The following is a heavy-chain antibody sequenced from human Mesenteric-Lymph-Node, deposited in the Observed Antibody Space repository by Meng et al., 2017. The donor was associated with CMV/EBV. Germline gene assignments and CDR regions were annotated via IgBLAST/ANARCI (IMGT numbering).Heavy chain of an antibody. D-gene: IGHD6-6*01. CDR2: ISGSGNTI. J-gene: IGHJ6*02. Sequence: GGSLRLSCAASGFTFSDYYISWIRQAPGKGLEWLSHISGSGNTIYYADSLQGRLTISRDNANNSIYLHMNNLRAEDTAVYYCASPVRIASRPFYYGLDVWGQGTTVTVSS. CDR1: GFTFSDYY. CDR3: ASPVRIASRPFYYGLDV. V-gene: IGHV3-11*01.